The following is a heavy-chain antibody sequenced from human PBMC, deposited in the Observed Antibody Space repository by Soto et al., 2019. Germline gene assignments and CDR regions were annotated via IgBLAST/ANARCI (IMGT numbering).Heavy chain of an antibody. D-gene: IGHD6-19*01. CDR1: GGTFSSYA. CDR3: ARGAIAVAGISFFDY. J-gene: IGHJ4*02. Sequence: SVKVSCKASGGTFSSYAISWVRQAPEQGLEWMGGIIPIFGTANYAQKFQGRVTITADKSTSTAYMELSSLRSEDTAVYYCARGAIAVAGISFFDYWGQGTLVTVSS. V-gene: IGHV1-69*06. CDR2: IIPIFGTA.